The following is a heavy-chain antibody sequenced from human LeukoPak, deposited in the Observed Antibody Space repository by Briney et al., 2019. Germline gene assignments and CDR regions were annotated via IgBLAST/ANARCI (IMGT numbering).Heavy chain of an antibody. D-gene: IGHD3-10*01. Sequence: GESLKISCKGSGYSFTSYWIGWVRQMPGKGLEWMVIIYPGDSDTRYSPSFQGQVTISADKSISTAYLQWSSLKASDTAMYYCARRNSDYYGSGSQEYYFDYWGQGTLVTVSS. J-gene: IGHJ4*02. CDR1: GYSFTSYW. CDR2: IYPGDSDT. CDR3: ARRNSDYYGSGSQEYYFDY. V-gene: IGHV5-51*01.